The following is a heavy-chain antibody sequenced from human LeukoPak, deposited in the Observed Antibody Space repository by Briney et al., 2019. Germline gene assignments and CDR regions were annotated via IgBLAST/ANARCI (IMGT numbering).Heavy chain of an antibody. Sequence: GRSLRLSCAASGFTFSSYGMHWVRQAPGKGLDWVAVISYDGSDKYYADSVKGRFTISRDNSKNTLYLQMNSLGTEDTAVYYCAKDGRPEGMDVWGQGTTVTVSS. V-gene: IGHV3-30*18. CDR3: AKDGRPEGMDV. CDR1: GFTFSSYG. J-gene: IGHJ6*02. CDR2: ISYDGSDK.